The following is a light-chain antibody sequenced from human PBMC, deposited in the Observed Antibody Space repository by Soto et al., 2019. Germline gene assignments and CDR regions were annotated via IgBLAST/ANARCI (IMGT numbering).Light chain of an antibody. CDR1: SSDVGGYNY. V-gene: IGLV2-14*01. Sequence: HSALTQPASVSGSPGQSITISCTGTSSDVGGYNYVSWYQQHPGKAPKLMIYEVSNWPSGVSNRFSGSKSGNTASLTISGLQAEDEADYYCSSYTSSSSYVFGTGTKLTVL. CDR3: SSYTSSSSYV. J-gene: IGLJ1*01. CDR2: EVS.